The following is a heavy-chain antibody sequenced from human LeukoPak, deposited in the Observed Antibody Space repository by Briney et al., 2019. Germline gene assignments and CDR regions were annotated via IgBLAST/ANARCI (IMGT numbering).Heavy chain of an antibody. Sequence: GGSLRLSCAASGFTFSSYGMHWVRQAPGKGLEWVAFISYDGSNKYYADSVKGRFTISRDNSKNTLYLQMSSLRAEDTTVYYCAKDIGSSIPYYFDYWGQGTLVTVSS. CDR3: AKDIGSSIPYYFDY. J-gene: IGHJ4*02. V-gene: IGHV3-30*18. CDR2: ISYDGSNK. D-gene: IGHD2-2*02. CDR1: GFTFSSYG.